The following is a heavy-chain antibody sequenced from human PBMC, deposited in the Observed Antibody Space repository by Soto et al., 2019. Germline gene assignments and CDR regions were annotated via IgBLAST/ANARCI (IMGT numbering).Heavy chain of an antibody. Sequence: QVQLVQSGAEVRKPGSSVTVSCKASRGTFSNYTINWVRQAPGQGLEWMGRIIPMLGIPNYAQKFQGRVTITAXXSXNXXYMELSTLRSEDTAVYYCARAHRYCSGAGCFHFDYWGQGTLVTVSS. J-gene: IGHJ4*02. CDR3: ARAHRYCSGAGCFHFDY. CDR2: IIPMLGIP. D-gene: IGHD2-15*01. V-gene: IGHV1-69*02. CDR1: RGTFSNYT.